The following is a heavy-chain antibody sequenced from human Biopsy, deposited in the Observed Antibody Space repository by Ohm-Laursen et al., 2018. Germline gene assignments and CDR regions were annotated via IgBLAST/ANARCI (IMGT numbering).Heavy chain of an antibody. CDR3: ARLYRLDDYWNDDPPDAFDV. Sequence: SDTLSLTCTVSGGSITDDYWSWIRQSPGKGLEWIGFISKGGDTTYNPSLRGRVAISVDTSKNQFSLKLSSATAADTAIFFCARLYRLDDYWNDDPPDAFDVWGQGTRVTVSS. J-gene: IGHJ3*01. CDR2: ISKGGDT. CDR1: GGSITDDY. D-gene: IGHD1-1*01. V-gene: IGHV4-59*07.